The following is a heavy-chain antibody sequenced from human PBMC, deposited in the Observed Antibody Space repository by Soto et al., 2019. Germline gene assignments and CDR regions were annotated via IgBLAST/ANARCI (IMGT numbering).Heavy chain of an antibody. CDR3: ARVRTSITMVRGVIISHGMDV. CDR1: GYTFTSYY. CDR2: MNPNSGNT. V-gene: IGHV1-8*01. D-gene: IGHD3-10*01. Sequence: ASVKVSCKASGYTFTSYYSNWVRQATGQALEWMGWMNPNSGNTGYAQKFQGRVTMTRNTSISTAYMELSSLRSEDTAVYYCARVRTSITMVRGVIISHGMDVWGQGTTVTVSS. J-gene: IGHJ6*02.